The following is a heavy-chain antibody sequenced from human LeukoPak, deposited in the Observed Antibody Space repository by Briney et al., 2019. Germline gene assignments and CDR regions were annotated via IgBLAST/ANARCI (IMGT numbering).Heavy chain of an antibody. V-gene: IGHV4-59*08. CDR3: ARLRGYYDILTGYYYYFDY. CDR2: IYYSGST. D-gene: IGHD3-9*01. J-gene: IGHJ4*02. Sequence: KPSETLSLTCTVSGGSISSYYWSWIRQPPGKGLEWIGYIYYSGSTNYNPSLKCRVTISVDTSKNQFSLKLSSVTAADTAVYYCARLRGYYDILTGYYYYFDYWGQGTLVTVSS. CDR1: GGSISSYY.